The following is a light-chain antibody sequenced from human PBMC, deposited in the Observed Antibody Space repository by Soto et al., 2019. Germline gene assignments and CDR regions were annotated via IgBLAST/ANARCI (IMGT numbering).Light chain of an antibody. CDR3: QSYDRILVGVM. J-gene: IGLJ3*02. CDR1: SSNCGAGYD. Sequence: QSVLTQPPAVSGAPRQTVTMSCTGSSSNCGAGYDVQLYQQLPGTAPKLLIYGSTNRPSGVPARFSGSKSDTSASLAITGLQAEDEADYYCQSYDRILVGVMFGRGTQLTVL. V-gene: IGLV1-40*01. CDR2: GST.